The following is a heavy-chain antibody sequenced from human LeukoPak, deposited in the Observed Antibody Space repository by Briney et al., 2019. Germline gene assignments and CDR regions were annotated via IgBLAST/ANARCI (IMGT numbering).Heavy chain of an antibody. J-gene: IGHJ3*02. CDR1: GFTFSSYD. V-gene: IGHV3-13*04. CDR2: IGTAGDT. Sequence: PGGSLRLSCAASGFTFSSYDMHWVRQGTGKGLEWVSAIGTAGDTYYPGSVKGRFTISRDDAKKTLDLQMNSLRAEDTAVYFCARDNGRNGFDIWGQGTMVTVSS. CDR3: ARDNGRNGFDI.